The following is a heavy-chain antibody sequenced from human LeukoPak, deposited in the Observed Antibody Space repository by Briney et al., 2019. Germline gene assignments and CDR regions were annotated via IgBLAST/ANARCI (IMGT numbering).Heavy chain of an antibody. CDR1: GYTFTGYF. D-gene: IGHD1-26*01. CDR3: ARVVGLNEWEPHY. CDR2: ISPYNGNT. J-gene: IGHJ4*02. Sequence: ASVKVSCKASGYTFTGYFMHWVRQAPGQGLEWMGWISPYNGNTNYAQKFQGRVTMTTDTSTSTTYMELRSLRSDDTAVYYCARVVGLNEWEPHYWGQGTLVTVSS. V-gene: IGHV1-18*04.